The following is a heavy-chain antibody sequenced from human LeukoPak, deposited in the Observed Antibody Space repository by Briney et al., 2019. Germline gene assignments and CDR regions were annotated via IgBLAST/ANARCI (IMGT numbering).Heavy chain of an antibody. J-gene: IGHJ6*02. Sequence: GGSLRLSCAASGFTFDDYAMHWVRQAPGKGLEWVSGISWNSGSIGYADSVKGRFAISRDNAKNSLYLQMNSLRAEDTALYYCARNRDGYCSGGSCYYYYYGMDVWGQGTTVTVSS. CDR3: ARNRDGYCSGGSCYYYYYGMDV. CDR1: GFTFDDYA. V-gene: IGHV3-9*01. CDR2: ISWNSGSI. D-gene: IGHD2-15*01.